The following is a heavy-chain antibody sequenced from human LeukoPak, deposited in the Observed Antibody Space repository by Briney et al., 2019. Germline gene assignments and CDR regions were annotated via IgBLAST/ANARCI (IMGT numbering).Heavy chain of an antibody. CDR2: ISSSSSYI. CDR3: ARGYGSGSYGGPGFDY. Sequence: GGSLRLSCAASGFTFSIYSMNWVRQAPGKGLEWVSSISSSSSYIYYADSVKGRFTISRDNAKNSLYLQMNSLRAEDTAVYYCARGYGSGSYGGPGFDYWGQGTLVTVSS. CDR1: GFTFSIYS. V-gene: IGHV3-21*01. J-gene: IGHJ4*02. D-gene: IGHD3-10*01.